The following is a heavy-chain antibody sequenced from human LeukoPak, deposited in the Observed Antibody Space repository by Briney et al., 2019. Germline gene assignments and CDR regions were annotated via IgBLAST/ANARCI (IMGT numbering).Heavy chain of an antibody. CDR1: GGTFSSYA. J-gene: IGHJ4*02. V-gene: IGHV1-69*06. Sequence: SVKVSCKASGGTFSSYAVSWLRQAPGQGLEWMGRIIPIFGTANYAQKFQGRVTITADKSTSTAYMELSSLRSEDTAVYDCARLPAYGDCGGDCHVDYWGQGTLVTVSS. D-gene: IGHD2-21*02. CDR3: ARLPAYGDCGGDCHVDY. CDR2: IIPIFGTA.